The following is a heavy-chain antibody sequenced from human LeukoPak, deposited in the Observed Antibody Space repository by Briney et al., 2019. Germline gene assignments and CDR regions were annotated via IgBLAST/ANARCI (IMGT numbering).Heavy chain of an antibody. J-gene: IGHJ4*02. V-gene: IGHV3-23*01. CDR3: AKAVVGASRDFDY. CDR2: ISGSGGST. D-gene: IGHD1-26*01. CDR1: GFTFSSYA. Sequence: RTGGSLRLSCAASGFTFSSYAMSWVRQAPGKGLEWVSAISGSGGSTYYADSVKGRFTISRDNSKNTLYLQMNSLRAEDTAVYYCAKAVVGASRDFDYWGQGTLVTVSS.